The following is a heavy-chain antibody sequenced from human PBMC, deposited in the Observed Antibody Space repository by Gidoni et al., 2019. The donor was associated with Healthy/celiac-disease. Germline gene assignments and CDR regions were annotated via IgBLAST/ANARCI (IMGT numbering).Heavy chain of an antibody. Sequence: EVQLLQSGAEVKKPGESLRISCKGSGYSFTSYWISWVRQMPGKGLEWMGRIDPSDSYTNYSPSFQGHVTISADKSISTAYLQWSSLKASDTAMYYCARPLSMTTVGDWYFDLWGRGTLVTVSS. D-gene: IGHD4-17*01. J-gene: IGHJ2*01. V-gene: IGHV5-10-1*03. CDR3: ARPLSMTTVGDWYFDL. CDR2: IDPSDSYT. CDR1: GYSFTSYW.